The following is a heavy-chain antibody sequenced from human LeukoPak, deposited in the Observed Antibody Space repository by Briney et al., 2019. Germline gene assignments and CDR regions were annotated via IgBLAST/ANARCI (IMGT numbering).Heavy chain of an antibody. CDR1: GGSMNSDY. J-gene: IGHJ4*02. V-gene: IGHV4-59*01. CDR2: ISYSGNT. CDR3: ARERHGHPFDS. Sequence: SETLSLTCTVSGGSMNSDYWTWIRHPPGKGLEWIGYISYSGNTNYNPSLTSRLTISRDTSKNQFSLNLSSVTAADTAVYYCARERHGHPFDSWGQGTLVTVSS.